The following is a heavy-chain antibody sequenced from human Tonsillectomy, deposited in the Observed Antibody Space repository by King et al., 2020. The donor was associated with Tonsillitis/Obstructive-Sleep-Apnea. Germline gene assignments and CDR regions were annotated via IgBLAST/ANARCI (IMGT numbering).Heavy chain of an antibody. J-gene: IGHJ5*02. D-gene: IGHD1-26*01. Sequence: VQLVESGAEVKKPGASVKVSCKASGYIFPSFGISWVRQGPGQGLEWMGWISGFNGNTNYAEKFQGRVTMTTDTSTSTAYMELRSLRSDDTAVYYCARAVEPGGTWFDPWGQGTLVTVSS. CDR2: ISGFNGNT. CDR1: GYIFPSFG. CDR3: ARAVEPGGTWFDP. V-gene: IGHV1-18*01.